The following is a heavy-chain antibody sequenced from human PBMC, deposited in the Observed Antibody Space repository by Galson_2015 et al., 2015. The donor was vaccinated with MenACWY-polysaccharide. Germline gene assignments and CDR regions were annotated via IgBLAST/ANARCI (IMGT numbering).Heavy chain of an antibody. CDR1: GFIFNNYD. V-gene: IGHV3-23*01. Sequence: SLRLSCAASGFIFNNYDMSWVRQVPGKGLEWVSGVSGTGHSTYYADSVKGRFTISRDNSKNTLYLEMKSLRAEDTSTYYCAKDIRIVYSNYQFDSWGQGTLVTVSS. D-gene: IGHD4-11*01. CDR3: AKDIRIVYSNYQFDS. J-gene: IGHJ4*02. CDR2: VSGTGHST.